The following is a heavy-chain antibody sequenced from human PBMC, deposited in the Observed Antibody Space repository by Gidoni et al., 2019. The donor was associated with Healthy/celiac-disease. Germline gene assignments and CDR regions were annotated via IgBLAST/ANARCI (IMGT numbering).Heavy chain of an antibody. CDR1: GSSISSYY. V-gene: IGHV4-59*08. Sequence: QVQLQESGPGLVKPSETLSLTCTVSGSSISSYYWHWIRQPPGKGLEWIGYIYYSGSTNYNPSLKRRVTISVDMSKNQFSLKLSSVTAADTAVYYCARHSFTYYDILTGPGTGAFDIWGQGTMVTVSS. D-gene: IGHD3-9*01. CDR2: IYYSGST. J-gene: IGHJ3*02. CDR3: ARHSFTYYDILTGPGTGAFDI.